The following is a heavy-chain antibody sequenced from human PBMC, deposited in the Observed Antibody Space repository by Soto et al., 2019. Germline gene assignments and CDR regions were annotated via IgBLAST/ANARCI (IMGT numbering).Heavy chain of an antibody. CDR3: ATRQGGSYNWFDP. CDR1: GGSISRSSYS. V-gene: IGHV4-39*01. CDR2: LYYSGNT. D-gene: IGHD2-15*01. J-gene: IGHJ5*02. Sequence: SETLSLTCTVSGGSISRSSYSWAWIRQPPGKGLEWIGTLYYSGNTYYNPSLKSRVTISVDTSKNQFSLKLSPVTAADTAVSYCATRQGGSYNWFDPWGQGTLVTVSS.